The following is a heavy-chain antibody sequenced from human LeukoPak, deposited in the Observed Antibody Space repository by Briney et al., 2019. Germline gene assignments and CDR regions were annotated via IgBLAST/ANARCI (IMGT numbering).Heavy chain of an antibody. Sequence: ASVKVSCKASGYTFTSSYINWVRQAPGPRLEWMGWISAYNGRTNYAQKFQGRVTMTTDSSTSTAYMDLTSLRSDDTAVYYCARGGTYYPCIDYWGQGTLVTVSS. CDR3: ARGGTYYPCIDY. D-gene: IGHD1-26*01. CDR1: GYTFTSSY. V-gene: IGHV1-18*01. CDR2: ISAYNGRT. J-gene: IGHJ4*02.